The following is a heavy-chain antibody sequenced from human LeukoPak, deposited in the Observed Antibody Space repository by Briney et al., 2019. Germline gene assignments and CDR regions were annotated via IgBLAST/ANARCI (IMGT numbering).Heavy chain of an antibody. J-gene: IGHJ5*02. V-gene: IGHV1-18*01. CDR1: GYTFTSYG. CDR3: ARRDYDFWSGYSNWFDP. D-gene: IGHD3-3*01. Sequence: ASVKVSCKASGYTFTSYGISWVRQAPGQGLEWMGWISAYNGNTNYAQKLQGRVTMTTDTSTSTAYMELRSLISDDTAVYYCARRDYDFWSGYSNWFDPWGQGTLVTVSS. CDR2: ISAYNGNT.